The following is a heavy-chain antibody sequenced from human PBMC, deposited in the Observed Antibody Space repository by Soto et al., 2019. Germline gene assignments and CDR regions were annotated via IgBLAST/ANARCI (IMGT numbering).Heavy chain of an antibody. CDR2: ISPDSGNT. J-gene: IGHJ6*03. CDR1: GYSLTDKG. CDR3: ERGYGYYYFYMAV. D-gene: IGHD4-17*01. V-gene: IGHV1-8*02. Sequence: QAYLEQSGAEVKKPGTSVKVSCKASGYSLTDKGSTPVRQASGQGLEHLGWISPDSGNTEYARRLQGRVLLTSDTSISTPYMELSIPGSEDEAVDYCERGYGYYYFYMAVWGKGTRVTVSS.